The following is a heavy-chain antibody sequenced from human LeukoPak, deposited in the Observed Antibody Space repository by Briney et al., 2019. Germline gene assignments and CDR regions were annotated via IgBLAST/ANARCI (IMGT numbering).Heavy chain of an antibody. Sequence: ASVKVSCKASGYTFTGYYMHWVRQPPGQGLEWMGWINPNSGGTNYAQKFQGRVTMTRDTSISTAHMELSRLRSDDTAVYYCARDYGETIFGVVINNWFDPWGQGTLVTVSS. V-gene: IGHV1-2*02. J-gene: IGHJ5*02. D-gene: IGHD3-3*01. CDR1: GYTFTGYY. CDR3: ARDYGETIFGVVINNWFDP. CDR2: INPNSGGT.